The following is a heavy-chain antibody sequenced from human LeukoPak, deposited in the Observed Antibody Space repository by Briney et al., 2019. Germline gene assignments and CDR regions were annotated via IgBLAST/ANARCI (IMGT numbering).Heavy chain of an antibody. D-gene: IGHD1-26*01. CDR1: GYTFTSYY. V-gene: IGHV1-8*03. CDR3: ASFSGIVGATVPRSYGMDV. Sequence: ASVKVSCKASGYTFTSYYINWVRQATGQGLERMGWMNPNSGNTGYAQKFQGRVTITRNTSISTAYMELSSLRSEDMAVYYCASFSGIVGATVPRSYGMDVWGQGTTVTVSS. CDR2: MNPNSGNT. J-gene: IGHJ6*02.